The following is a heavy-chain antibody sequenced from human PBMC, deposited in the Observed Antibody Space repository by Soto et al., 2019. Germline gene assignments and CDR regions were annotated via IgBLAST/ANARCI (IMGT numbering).Heavy chain of an antibody. CDR3: ARALSSAAGLYFDY. D-gene: IGHD6-13*01. CDR2: IHTTDST. Sequence: SETLSLTCTVSGDSISSYYWSWIRQPAGKGMEWIGRIHTTDSTNYSPSLKSRVTMSIDTSTNQFSLKLTSLTAADTAVYYCARALSSAAGLYFDYWGQGTLVTVSS. V-gene: IGHV4-4*07. J-gene: IGHJ4*02. CDR1: GDSISSYY.